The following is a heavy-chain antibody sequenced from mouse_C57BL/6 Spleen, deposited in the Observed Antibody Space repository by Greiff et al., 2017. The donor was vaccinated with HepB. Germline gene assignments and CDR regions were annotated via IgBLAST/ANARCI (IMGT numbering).Heavy chain of an antibody. CDR3: ARDDSAWFAY. Sequence: VQLKESGAELMKPGASVKLSCKATGYTFTGYWIEWVKQRPGHGLEWIGEILPGSGSTNYNEKFKGKATFTADTSSNTAYMQLSSQTTEDSAIYYCARDDSAWFAYWGQGTLVTVSA. D-gene: IGHD2-4*01. CDR2: ILPGSGST. J-gene: IGHJ3*01. CDR1: GYTFTGYW. V-gene: IGHV1-9*01.